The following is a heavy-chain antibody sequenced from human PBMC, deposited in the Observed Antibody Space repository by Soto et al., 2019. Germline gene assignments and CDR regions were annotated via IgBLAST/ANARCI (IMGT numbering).Heavy chain of an antibody. Sequence: QLQLQESGPGLVKPSETLSLTCTVSGGSISSSSYYWGWIRQPPGKGLEWIGSIYYSGSTYYNPSLKSRVTISVDTSKNPFSLKLSSVTAADTAVYYCASSDPDTFGGVIVPDYWGQGTLVTVSS. CDR3: ASSDPDTFGGVIVPDY. CDR2: IYYSGST. V-gene: IGHV4-39*01. D-gene: IGHD3-16*02. CDR1: GGSISSSSYY. J-gene: IGHJ4*02.